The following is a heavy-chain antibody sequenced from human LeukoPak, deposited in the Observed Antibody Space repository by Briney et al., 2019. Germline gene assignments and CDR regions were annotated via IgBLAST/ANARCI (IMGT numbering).Heavy chain of an antibody. CDR2: IYYSGST. Sequence: SQTLSLTCTVSGGSISSGGYYWSWIRQHPGKGLEWIGYIYYSGSTYYNPSLKSRVTISVDTSKNQFSLKLSSVTAADTAVYYCARDRGDYQYYFDYWGQGTLVTVSS. CDR3: ARDRGDYQYYFDY. CDR1: GGSISSGGYY. D-gene: IGHD2-21*02. V-gene: IGHV4-31*03. J-gene: IGHJ4*02.